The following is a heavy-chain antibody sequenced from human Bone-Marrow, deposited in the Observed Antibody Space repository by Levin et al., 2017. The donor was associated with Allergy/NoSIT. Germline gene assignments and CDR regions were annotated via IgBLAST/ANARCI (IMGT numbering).Heavy chain of an antibody. V-gene: IGHV4-61*01. Sequence: SETLSLTCTVSGGSVSSGSYYWSWIRQPPGKGLEWIGYIYYSGSTNYNSFLKSRAISSVDTSNNQFFLNLSSVTAADTAVYYCAREMVRGVIVRYYCYGMDVWGQGTTVTVSS. J-gene: IGHJ6*02. CDR2: IYYSGST. D-gene: IGHD3-10*01. CDR1: GGSVSSGSYY. CDR3: AREMVRGVIVRYYCYGMDV.